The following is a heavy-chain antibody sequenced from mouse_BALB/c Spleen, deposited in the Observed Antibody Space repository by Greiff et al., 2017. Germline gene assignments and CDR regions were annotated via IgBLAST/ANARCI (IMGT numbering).Heavy chain of an antibody. V-gene: IGHV5-6-3*01. CDR3: ARDDDYYAMDY. J-gene: IGHJ4*01. CDR2: INSNGGST. Sequence: EVKLVESGGGLVQPGGSLKLSCAASGFTFSSYGMSWVRQTPDKRLELVATINSNGGSTYYPDSVKGRFTISRDNAKNTLYLQMSSLKSEDTAMYYCARDDDYYAMDYWGQGTSVTVSS. D-gene: IGHD2-3*01. CDR1: GFTFSSYG.